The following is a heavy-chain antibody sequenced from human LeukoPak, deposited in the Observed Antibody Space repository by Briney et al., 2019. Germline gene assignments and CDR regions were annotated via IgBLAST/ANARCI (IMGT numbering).Heavy chain of an antibody. CDR3: ARALGAPDQLLGTHYYGMDV. Sequence: ASVKVSCKASGGTFSSYAISWARQAPGQGLEWVGGIIPIFGTANYAQKFQGRVTITADESTSTAYMELSSLRSEDTAVYYCARALGAPDQLLGTHYYGMDVWGKGTTVTVSP. J-gene: IGHJ6*04. CDR1: GGTFSSYA. D-gene: IGHD2-2*01. V-gene: IGHV1-69*01. CDR2: IIPIFGTA.